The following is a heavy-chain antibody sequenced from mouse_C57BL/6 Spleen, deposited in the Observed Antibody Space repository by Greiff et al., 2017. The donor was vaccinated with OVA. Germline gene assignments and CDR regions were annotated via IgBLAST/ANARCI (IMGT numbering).Heavy chain of an antibody. CDR1: GYTFTSYW. V-gene: IGHV1-50*01. J-gene: IGHJ2*01. Sequence: VKLQQPGAELVKPGASVKLSCKASGYTFTSYWMQWVKQRPGQGLEWIGEIDPSDSYPNYNQQFKGTATLTVDTSSRTAYRQLSSLTSEASAVYYCAGGYYSFDYWGQGTTLTVSS. CDR3: AGGYYSFDY. CDR2: IDPSDSYP. D-gene: IGHD2-3*01.